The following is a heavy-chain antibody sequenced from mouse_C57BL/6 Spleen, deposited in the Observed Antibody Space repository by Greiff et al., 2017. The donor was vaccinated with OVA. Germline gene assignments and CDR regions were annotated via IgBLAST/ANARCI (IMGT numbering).Heavy chain of an antibody. V-gene: IGHV1-18*01. Sequence: EVHLVESGPELVKPGASVKIPCKASGYTFTDYNMDWVKQSHGKSLEWIGDINPNNGGTIYNQKFKGKATLTVDKSSSTAYMELRSLTSEDTAVYYCARAFTTVRYFDVWGTGTTVTVSS. CDR3: ARAFTTVRYFDV. J-gene: IGHJ1*03. D-gene: IGHD1-1*01. CDR2: INPNNGGT. CDR1: GYTFTDYN.